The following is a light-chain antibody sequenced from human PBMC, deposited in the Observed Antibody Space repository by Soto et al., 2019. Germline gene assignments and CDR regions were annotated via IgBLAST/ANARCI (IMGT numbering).Light chain of an antibody. J-gene: IGKJ5*01. CDR1: RSVSSY. CDR2: DAS. V-gene: IGKV3-11*01. CDR3: QQRSNWPPIT. Sequence: EIVLTQSPATLSLSPGERATLSCRASRSVSSYLAWYQQTPGQAPRPLIYDASNRATGIPARFSGSGSGTDFTLTISSLEPEDFAVYYCQQRSNWPPITFGQGTRLEIK.